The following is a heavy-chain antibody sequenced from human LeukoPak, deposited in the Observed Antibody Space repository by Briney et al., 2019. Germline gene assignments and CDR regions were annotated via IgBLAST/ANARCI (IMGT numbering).Heavy chain of an antibody. CDR2: IYYSGST. D-gene: IGHD2-2*01. J-gene: IGHJ5*02. CDR1: GGSISSSSYY. Sequence: PSETLSLTCTVSGGSISSSSYYWGWIRQPPGKGLEWIGSIYYSGSTYYNPSHKSRVTISVDTSKNQFSLKLSSVTAADPAVYYCARGEGGVVVPAASWFDPGGQGTLVTVSP. V-gene: IGHV4-39*07. CDR3: ARGEGGVVVPAASWFDP.